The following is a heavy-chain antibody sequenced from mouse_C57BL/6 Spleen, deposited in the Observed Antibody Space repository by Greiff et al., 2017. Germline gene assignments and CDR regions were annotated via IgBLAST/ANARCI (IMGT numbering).Heavy chain of an antibody. V-gene: IGHV1-54*01. D-gene: IGHD2-4*01. Sequence: VQLQQSGAELVRPGTSVKVSCKASGYAFTNYLIEWVKQRPGQGLEWIGVINPGSGGTNYNEKFKGKATLTADKSSSTAYMQLSSLTSEDSAVYFCARSRGIYYDYDGRFAYWGQGTLVTVSA. CDR3: ARSRGIYYDYDGRFAY. J-gene: IGHJ3*01. CDR1: GYAFTNYL. CDR2: INPGSGGT.